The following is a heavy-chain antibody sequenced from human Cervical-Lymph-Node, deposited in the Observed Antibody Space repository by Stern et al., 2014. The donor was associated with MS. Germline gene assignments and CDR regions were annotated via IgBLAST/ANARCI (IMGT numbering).Heavy chain of an antibody. Sequence: QITLKESGPTLVIPTQTLTLTCTFSGFSLTTNGVAVGWIRPPPGKALEWLALIYWDDDTRYSPSLKSRLTITKDTSKNQVLLTMTNVEPVDTATYYCAHRDDWQLDFAYWGQGSLVTVSS. CDR1: GFSLTTNGVA. V-gene: IGHV2-5*02. J-gene: IGHJ4*02. CDR2: IYWDDDT. D-gene: IGHD6-6*01. CDR3: AHRDDWQLDFAY.